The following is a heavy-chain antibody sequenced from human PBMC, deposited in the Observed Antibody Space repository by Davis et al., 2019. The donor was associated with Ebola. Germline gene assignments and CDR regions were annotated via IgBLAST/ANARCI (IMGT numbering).Heavy chain of an antibody. CDR1: GFTFSSYW. CDR3: AQQLGDYGGNALRY. Sequence: HTGGSLRLSCAASGFTFSSYWMHWVRQPPGKGLVWVSRINNDGSDTKCADSVKGRFTISRDDAKKSLYLQMDSLRAEDTAVYYCAQQLGDYGGNALRYWGQGTLVTVSS. D-gene: IGHD4-23*01. J-gene: IGHJ4*02. CDR2: INNDGSDT. V-gene: IGHV3-74*03.